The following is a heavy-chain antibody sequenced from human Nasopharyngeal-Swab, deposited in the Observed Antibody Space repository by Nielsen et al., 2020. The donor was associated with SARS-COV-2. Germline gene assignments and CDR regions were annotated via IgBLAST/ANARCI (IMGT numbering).Heavy chain of an antibody. CDR2: ISAYNGNT. J-gene: IGHJ4*02. CDR3: AGDCPYCSGGSCYCGGIEFDY. CDR1: GYTFTSYG. V-gene: IGHV1-18*04. Sequence: ASVKVSCKASGYTFTSYGISWVRQAPGQGLEWMGWISAYNGNTNYAQKLQGRVTMTTDTSTSTAYMELRSLRSDDTAVYYCAGDCPYCSGGSCYCGGIEFDYWGQGTLVTVSS. D-gene: IGHD2-15*01.